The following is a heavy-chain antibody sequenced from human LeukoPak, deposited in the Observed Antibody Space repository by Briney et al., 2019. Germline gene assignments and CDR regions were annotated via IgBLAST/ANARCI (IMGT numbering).Heavy chain of an antibody. CDR2: IDTDNGNT. V-gene: IGHV1-3*04. J-gene: IGHJ5*02. CDR3: ARDRVGATPTNWFDP. D-gene: IGHD1-26*01. Sequence: GASVKVSCKASGYTFSDYAFHWVRQAPGQRLEWMGWIDTDNGNTKYSQNFQGRVTLIRDTSATTAYMELSSLRSDDTAVYYCARDRVGATPTNWFDPWGQGTLVTVSS. CDR1: GYTFSDYA.